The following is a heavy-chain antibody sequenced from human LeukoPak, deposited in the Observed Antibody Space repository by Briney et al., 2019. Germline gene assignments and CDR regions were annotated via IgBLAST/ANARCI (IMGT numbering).Heavy chain of an antibody. CDR1: GYSFTTYW. CDR3: AINARLIAAAGYDAFDI. CDR2: IYPGDSNT. D-gene: IGHD6-13*01. V-gene: IGHV5-51*01. Sequence: GESLKISCEGSGYSFTTYWIGWVRQMPGKGLECMGIIYPGDSNTRYRPSFQDQVTISADKSISTAYLQWSSLKASDTAMYYCAINARLIAAAGYDAFDIWGQGTMVTVSS. J-gene: IGHJ3*02.